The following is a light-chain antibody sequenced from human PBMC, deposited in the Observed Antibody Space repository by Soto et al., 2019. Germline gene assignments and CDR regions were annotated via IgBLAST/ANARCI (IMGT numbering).Light chain of an antibody. CDR1: SSNIGSNT. J-gene: IGLJ3*02. Sequence: QSVLTQPPSASGTPGQRVTISCSGSSSNIGSNTVNWYQQLPGTAPKLLIYSNNQRPSVVPDRFSGSKSGTSASLAISGLQSEDEDDYYCAAWDDSLNGRVFGGGTKLTVL. CDR2: SNN. V-gene: IGLV1-44*01. CDR3: AAWDDSLNGRV.